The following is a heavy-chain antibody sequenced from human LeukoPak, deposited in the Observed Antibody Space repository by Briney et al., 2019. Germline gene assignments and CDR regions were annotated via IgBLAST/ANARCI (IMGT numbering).Heavy chain of an antibody. CDR2: IYIDGSST. CDR3: AKDFRAYYYYYGMDV. J-gene: IGHJ6*02. Sequence: PGGSLSLSCAASGFTFSTYWMHWVRQAPGKGLVWVSRIYIDGSSTNYADSVKGRFTISRDNAKNSLYLQMNSLRAEDTALYYCAKDFRAYYYYYGMDVWGQGTTVTVSS. V-gene: IGHV3-74*01. CDR1: GFTFSTYW.